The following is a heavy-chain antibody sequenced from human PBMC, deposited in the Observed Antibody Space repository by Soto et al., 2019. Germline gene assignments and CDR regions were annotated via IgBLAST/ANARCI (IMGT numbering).Heavy chain of an antibody. CDR3: AKEGPGRSGYSYYFDY. Sequence: QVQLVESGGGVVQPGRSLRLSCAASGFTFSSYGMHWVRQAPGKGLEWVAVISYDGSNKYYADSVKGRFTISRDNSKNTLYLQMNSLRAEDTAVYYCAKEGPGRSGYSYYFDYWGQGTLVTVSS. V-gene: IGHV3-30*18. CDR2: ISYDGSNK. CDR1: GFTFSSYG. D-gene: IGHD3-3*01. J-gene: IGHJ4*02.